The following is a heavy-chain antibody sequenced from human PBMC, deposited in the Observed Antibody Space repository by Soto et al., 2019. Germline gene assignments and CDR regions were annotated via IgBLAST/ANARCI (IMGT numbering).Heavy chain of an antibody. V-gene: IGHV4-34*01. CDR3: ARAGVATIYPGNNWFDP. Sequence: PSETLSLTCTVSGGSISGYDWNCIRQHPGKGLEKIGEINHSGSTNYNPSHKSRVTISVDTSKNQFSLNLSSVTAADTAMYYCARAGVATIYPGNNWFDPWGQGTLVTVSS. D-gene: IGHD5-12*01. CDR1: GGSISGYD. CDR2: INHSGST. J-gene: IGHJ5*02.